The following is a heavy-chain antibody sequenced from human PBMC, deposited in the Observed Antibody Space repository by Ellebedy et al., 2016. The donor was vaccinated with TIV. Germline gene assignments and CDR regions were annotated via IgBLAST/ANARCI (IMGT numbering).Heavy chain of an antibody. Sequence: GESLKISCADSGSTFSSYWMTSVRQPPGKGLEWVANIKQDGRDKYYVDSVRGRFTISRDNAKNSLYLQMNSLTVEDTAVYYCARRYCTISRCFAASWASLDMWGQGTMVTVSS. CDR1: GSTFSSYW. V-gene: IGHV3-7*01. CDR2: IKQDGRDK. D-gene: IGHD2-2*01. J-gene: IGHJ3*02. CDR3: ARRYCTISRCFAASWASLDM.